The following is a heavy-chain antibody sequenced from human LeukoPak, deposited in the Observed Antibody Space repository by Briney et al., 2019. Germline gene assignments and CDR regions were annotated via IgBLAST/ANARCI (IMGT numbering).Heavy chain of an antibody. V-gene: IGHV3-33*01. CDR2: IWYDGSNK. D-gene: IGHD3-22*01. Sequence: GRSLRLSCAASGFTFSSYGMHWVRQAPGKGLEWVAVIWYDGSNKYYAGSVKGRFTISRDNSKNTLYLQMNSLRAEDTAVYYCAREKDYYDSSGYSNWFDPWGQGTLVTVSS. CDR3: AREKDYYDSSGYSNWFDP. J-gene: IGHJ5*02. CDR1: GFTFSSYG.